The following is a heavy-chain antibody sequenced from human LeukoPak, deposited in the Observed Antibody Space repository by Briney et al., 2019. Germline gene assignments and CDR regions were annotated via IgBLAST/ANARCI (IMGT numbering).Heavy chain of an antibody. Sequence: GASVKVSCKASGYSFSGSYLHWVRQAPGQKLEWMGWINPNNGVTKYAQKFQDRVTMTRDTAISTAYMELRRLRSDDTAVFCCARLVSGSDYWGQGTLVTVS. J-gene: IGHJ4*02. CDR2: INPNNGVT. CDR1: GYSFSGSY. CDR3: ARLVSGSDY. D-gene: IGHD6-25*01. V-gene: IGHV1-2*02.